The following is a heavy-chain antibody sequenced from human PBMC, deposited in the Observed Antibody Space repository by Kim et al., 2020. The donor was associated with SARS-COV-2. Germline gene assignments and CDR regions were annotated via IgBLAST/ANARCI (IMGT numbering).Heavy chain of an antibody. V-gene: IGHV1-18*01. CDR2: ISAYNGNT. D-gene: IGHD2-2*01. Sequence: ASVKVSCKASGYTFTSYGISWVRQAPGQGLEWMGWISAYNGNTNYAQKLQGRVTMTTDISTSTAYMEMRSLRSDDTAVYYCARDVLFSGVVPAATMGGSFVAFDIWGQGTMVTVSS. CDR1: GYTFTSYG. CDR3: ARDVLFSGVVPAATMGGSFVAFDI. J-gene: IGHJ3*02.